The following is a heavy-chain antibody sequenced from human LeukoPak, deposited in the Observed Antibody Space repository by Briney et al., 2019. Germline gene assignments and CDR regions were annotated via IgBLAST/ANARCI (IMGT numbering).Heavy chain of an antibody. D-gene: IGHD3-22*01. Sequence: PSETLSLTCTVSGGSISSSSYYWGWIRQPPGKGLEWIGSIYYSGSTYYNPSLKSRVTISVDTSKNQFSLKLSSVTAADTAVYYCAREKIGYYDSSGRGWFDPWGQGTLVTVSS. CDR2: IYYSGST. CDR3: AREKIGYYDSSGRGWFDP. CDR1: GGSISSSSYY. V-gene: IGHV4-39*07. J-gene: IGHJ5*02.